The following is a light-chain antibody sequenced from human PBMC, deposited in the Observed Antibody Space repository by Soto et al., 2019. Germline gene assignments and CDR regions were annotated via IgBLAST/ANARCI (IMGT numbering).Light chain of an antibody. CDR1: KLGDKY. CDR3: CSYTGLTTSYV. CDR2: QDS. J-gene: IGLJ1*01. V-gene: IGLV3-1*01. Sequence: SYELTQPPSVSVSPGQTASITCSGDKLGDKYACWYQQKPGQSPVLVIYQDSKRPSGIPERFSGSKSGNTASLTISGLQADDEADYYCCSYTGLTTSYVFGTGTKVTVL.